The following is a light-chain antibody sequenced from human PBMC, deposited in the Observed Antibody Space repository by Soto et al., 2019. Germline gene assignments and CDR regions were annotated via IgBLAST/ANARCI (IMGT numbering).Light chain of an antibody. J-gene: IGKJ2*01. CDR2: DVS. CDR3: QQYKDYVHT. CDR1: QTVERW. Sequence: DIQMTQSPSTLSASVGDRVIIACRASQTVERWMAWYQQKPGKAPKLLISDVSTLERGVPSRFSGSGSATEFTLTISGLQPDDFATYYCQQYKDYVHTFGQGTKVESK. V-gene: IGKV1-5*01.